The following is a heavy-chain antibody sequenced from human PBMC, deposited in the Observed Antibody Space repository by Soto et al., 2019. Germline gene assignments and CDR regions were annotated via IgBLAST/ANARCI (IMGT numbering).Heavy chain of an antibody. Sequence: GGSLRLSCAASGFSFDEYAMQWVRQAPGKGPEWVSGISWNAGTVGYADSVKGRFTISRDNAKNSLYLQMNSLRPEDTAFYYCAKSLQPLRLRGYAFEIWGRGTMVTVSS. CDR1: GFSFDEYA. V-gene: IGHV3-9*01. CDR2: ISWNAGTV. CDR3: AKSLQPLRLRGYAFEI. J-gene: IGHJ3*02. D-gene: IGHD5-12*01.